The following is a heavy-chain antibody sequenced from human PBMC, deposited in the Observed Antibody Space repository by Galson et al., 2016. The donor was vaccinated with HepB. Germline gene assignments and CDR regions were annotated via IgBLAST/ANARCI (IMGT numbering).Heavy chain of an antibody. CDR3: AKERHPYSYYYMDV. V-gene: IGHV3-30*18. CDR2: ISYDGSNK. J-gene: IGHJ6*03. D-gene: IGHD3-16*02. Sequence: SLRLSCAASGFTFSSYGMHWVRQAPGKGLEWVAVISYDGSNKYYADSVKGRFTISRDNSKNTLYLQMNSLRAEDTAVYYCAKERHPYSYYYMDVWGKGTTVTVSS. CDR1: GFTFSSYG.